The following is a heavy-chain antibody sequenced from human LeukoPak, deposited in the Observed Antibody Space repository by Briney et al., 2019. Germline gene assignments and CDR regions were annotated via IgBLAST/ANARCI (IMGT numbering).Heavy chain of an antibody. CDR1: GGSISSYY. V-gene: IGHV4-34*01. CDR2: INHSGST. CDR3: ARALGYCSGGSCYGRAFDI. Sequence: PSETLSLTCTVSGGSISSYYWSWIRQPPGKGLEWIGEINHSGSTNYNPSLKSRVTISVDTSKNQFSLKLSSVTAADTAVYYCARALGYCSGGSCYGRAFDIWGQGTMVTVSS. J-gene: IGHJ3*02. D-gene: IGHD2-15*01.